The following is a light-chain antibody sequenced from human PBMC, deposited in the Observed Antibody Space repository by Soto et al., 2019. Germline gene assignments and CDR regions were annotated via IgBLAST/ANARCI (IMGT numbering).Light chain of an antibody. J-gene: IGKJ2*01. CDR3: QQYDSYSYT. Sequence: DIQMTQSPSTVSASVRDRVTITCRASQSISNWLAWYQQKPGEAPKLLIYKASTLDSGVPSRFSGSGSGTEFTLTISSLQPDDFATYYRQQYDSYSYTFGQGTKLEIK. CDR2: KAS. V-gene: IGKV1-5*03. CDR1: QSISNW.